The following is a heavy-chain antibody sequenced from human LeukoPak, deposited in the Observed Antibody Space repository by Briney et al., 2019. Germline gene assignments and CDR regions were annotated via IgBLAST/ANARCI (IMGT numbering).Heavy chain of an antibody. J-gene: IGHJ6*02. CDR1: GFTFDDYA. CDR3: ALGSGVFLGHGMDV. Sequence: PGRSLRRSCAASGFTFDDYAMHWVRQAPGKGLEGVSGISWNSGSIGYADSVKGRFTISRDNAKNSLYLQMNSLRAEDTALYYCALGSGVFLGHGMDVWGQGTTVTVSS. V-gene: IGHV3-9*01. D-gene: IGHD2-15*01. CDR2: ISWNSGSI.